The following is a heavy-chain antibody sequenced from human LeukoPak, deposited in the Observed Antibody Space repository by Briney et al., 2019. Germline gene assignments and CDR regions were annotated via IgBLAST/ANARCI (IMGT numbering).Heavy chain of an antibody. CDR2: ISGSGGST. V-gene: IGHV3-23*01. CDR1: GFTFSSYA. J-gene: IGHJ4*02. Sequence: PGGSLRLSCAASGFTFSSYAMSWVRQAPGKGLEWVSAISGSGGSTYYADSVKGRFTISRDNSKNTLYLQMNSLRAEDTAVYYCARGYSYGYNFDYWGQGTLVTVSS. D-gene: IGHD5-18*01. CDR3: ARGYSYGYNFDY.